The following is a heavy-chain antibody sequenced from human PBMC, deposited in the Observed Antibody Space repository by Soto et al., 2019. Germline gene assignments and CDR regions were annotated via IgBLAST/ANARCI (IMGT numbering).Heavy chain of an antibody. D-gene: IGHD5-18*01. V-gene: IGHV3-33*01. CDR2: IWYDGSNK. Sequence: QVQLVESGGGLVQPGRSLRLSCAASGFTFSSYGMHWVRQAPGKGLEWVAVIWYDGSNKYYADSVKGRFTISRDNTKNALNMQMNSLRAEDTAVYYFASDTARDKFRIYCGMDVWGQGTMVTVSS. CDR1: GFTFSSYG. CDR3: ASDTARDKFRIYCGMDV. J-gene: IGHJ6*02.